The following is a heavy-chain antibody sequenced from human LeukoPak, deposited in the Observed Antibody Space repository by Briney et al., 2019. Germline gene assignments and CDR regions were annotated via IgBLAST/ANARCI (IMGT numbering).Heavy chain of an antibody. J-gene: IGHJ6*03. Sequence: SETLSLTCTVSGGSISSYYWSWIRQPPGKGLEWIGYIYYSGSTNYNPSLKSRVTISVDTSKNQFSLKLSSVTAADTTVYYCARAPLGDILTGYYSPNYYYYMDVWGKGTTVTISS. CDR3: ARAPLGDILTGYYSPNYYYYMDV. V-gene: IGHV4-59*01. CDR1: GGSISSYY. CDR2: IYYSGST. D-gene: IGHD3-9*01.